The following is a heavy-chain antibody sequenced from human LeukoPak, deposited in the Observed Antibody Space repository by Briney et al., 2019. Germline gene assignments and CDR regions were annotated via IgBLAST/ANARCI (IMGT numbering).Heavy chain of an antibody. D-gene: IGHD3-3*01. J-gene: IGHJ5*02. CDR2: IYYSGTT. CDR3: ARVGILRFPSNWFDP. V-gene: IGHV4-59*01. CDR1: GASISSFY. Sequence: AETLSLTCTVSGASISSFYWSWIRQPPGKGLEWIGYIYYSGTTRYNPSLKSRVTISVDTSKNQFSLKLSSVTAADTAVYYCARVGILRFPSNWFDPWGQGTLVTVSS.